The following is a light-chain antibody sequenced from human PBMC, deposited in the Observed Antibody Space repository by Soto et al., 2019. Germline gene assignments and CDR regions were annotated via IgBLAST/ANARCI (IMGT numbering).Light chain of an antibody. J-gene: IGKJ2*01. V-gene: IGKV3-15*01. CDR1: QSVSGN. CDR3: QQYNNWSPET. Sequence: EIVMTQSPAILSVSPGERATLSCRASQSVSGNLAWYQQTPGQPPRLLIYAATTSAAGVPDRFSGSGSGTDFSLTISSLQSEDFAVYYCQQYNNWSPETFGQGTKLEIK. CDR2: AAT.